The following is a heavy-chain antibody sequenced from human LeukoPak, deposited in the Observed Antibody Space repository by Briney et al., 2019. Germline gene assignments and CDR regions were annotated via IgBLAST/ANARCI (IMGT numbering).Heavy chain of an antibody. CDR1: GYTFTSYD. CDR2: MNPNSGNT. CDR3: ARAGKRITMVRGVVYWFDP. D-gene: IGHD3-10*01. J-gene: IGHJ5*02. Sequence: ASVKVSCKASGYTFTSYDINWVRQAPGQGLEWMGWMNPNSGNTGYAQKFQGRVTMTRNTSISTAYMELSSLRSEDTAVYYCARAGKRITMVRGVVYWFDPWGQGALVTVSS. V-gene: IGHV1-8*01.